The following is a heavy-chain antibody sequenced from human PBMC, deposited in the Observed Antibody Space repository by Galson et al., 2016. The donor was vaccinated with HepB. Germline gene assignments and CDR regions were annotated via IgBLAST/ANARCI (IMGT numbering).Heavy chain of an antibody. CDR1: GYSFNSYW. D-gene: IGHD1-26*01. V-gene: IGHV5-51*01. J-gene: IGHJ3*01. CDR3: ATRTGLLGPFDF. CDR2: IYPDDADT. Sequence: QSGAEVKKPGESLRISCKGFGYSFNSYWINWVRQMPGKGLEWMGIIYPDDADTRYSPSFQGLVTISVDKSISTAYLQWSSLRASDTAMYYCATRTGLLGPFDFWGQGTRVTRSS.